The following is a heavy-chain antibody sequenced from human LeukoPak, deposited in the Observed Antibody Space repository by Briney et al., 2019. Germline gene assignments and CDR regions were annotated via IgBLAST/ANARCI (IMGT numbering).Heavy chain of an antibody. D-gene: IGHD4-17*01. V-gene: IGHV4-59*08. Sequence: PSKTLSLTCTVSGDSISDNYWSWIRQPPGKGLEWIGYIYYSGSTNYNPSLKSRVTISVDTSKNQFSLKLRSVTAADTAVYYCARHNYGDYFPALSLDYWGQGTLVTVSS. CDR3: ARHNYGDYFPALSLDY. CDR2: IYYSGST. CDR1: GDSISDNY. J-gene: IGHJ4*02.